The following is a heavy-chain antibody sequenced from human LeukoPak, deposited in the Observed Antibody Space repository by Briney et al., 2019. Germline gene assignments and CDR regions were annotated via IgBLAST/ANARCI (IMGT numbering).Heavy chain of an antibody. CDR2: ISAYNGNT. V-gene: IGHV1-18*01. Sequence: ASVKVSCKASGYTFTSYGISWVRQAPGQGLEWMGWISAYNGNTNYAQKLQGRVTMTTDTSTSTAYMELRSLRSDDTAVYYCARSYYYDSSGYYYAIPLDYWGQGTLVTVSS. CDR1: GYTFTSYG. D-gene: IGHD3-22*01. CDR3: ARSYYYDSSGYYYAIPLDY. J-gene: IGHJ4*02.